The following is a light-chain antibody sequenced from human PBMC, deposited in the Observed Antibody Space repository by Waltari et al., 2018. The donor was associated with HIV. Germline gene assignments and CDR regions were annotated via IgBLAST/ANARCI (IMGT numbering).Light chain of an antibody. V-gene: IGKV2-30*01. CDR1: QSLLYSDGYTY. J-gene: IGKJ1*01. CDR3: MQGTHWPRT. Sequence: DVAMTQSPLSLPVTLGQPASISCGSSQSLLYSDGYTYLDWIQQRPGRSPRRLIYEVSKRDSGVPDRFSGSGSGTNFTLKISRVEAEDVGIYYCMQGTHWPRTFGQGTKVEVK. CDR2: EVS.